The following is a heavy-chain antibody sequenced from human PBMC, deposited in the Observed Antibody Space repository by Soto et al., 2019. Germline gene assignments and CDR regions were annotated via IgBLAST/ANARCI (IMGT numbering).Heavy chain of an antibody. CDR3: ARANLYSSSWYYYYYGMDV. V-gene: IGHV5-51*01. Sequence: GESLKISCQGSGYSFSTYWIGWVRQMPGKGLEWMGTIYPGDSDTKYSPSFQGQVTISVDKSISTAYLQWSSLKASDTAIYYCARANLYSSSWYYYYYGMDVWGQGATVTVSS. CDR1: GYSFSTYW. CDR2: IYPGDSDT. D-gene: IGHD6-13*01. J-gene: IGHJ6*02.